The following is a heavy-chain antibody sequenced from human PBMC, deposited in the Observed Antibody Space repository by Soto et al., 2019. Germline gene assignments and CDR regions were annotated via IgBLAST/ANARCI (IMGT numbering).Heavy chain of an antibody. CDR1: GFTFSSYA. CDR3: AKRDDRVAATEGGAFDI. J-gene: IGHJ3*02. D-gene: IGHD2-15*01. Sequence: LRLSCAASGFTFSSYAMSWVRQAPGKGLEWVSAISGSGGSTYYADSVKGRFTISRDNSKNTLYLQMNSLRAEDTAVYYCAKRDDRVAATEGGAFDIWGQGTMVTVSS. CDR2: ISGSGGST. V-gene: IGHV3-23*01.